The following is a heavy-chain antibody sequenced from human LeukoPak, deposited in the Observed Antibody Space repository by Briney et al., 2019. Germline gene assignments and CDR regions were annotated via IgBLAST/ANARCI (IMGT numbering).Heavy chain of an antibody. Sequence: GGSLRLSCAASGFTFSSYAMSWVRQAPGKGLEWVSAISGSGGSTYYADSVKGRFTISRDNSKNTLYLQMNSLRAEDTAVYYCAKALRGWLAGGYFDYWGQGTLVTVSS. CDR3: AKALRGWLAGGYFDY. V-gene: IGHV3-23*01. J-gene: IGHJ4*02. CDR1: GFTFSSYA. CDR2: ISGSGGST. D-gene: IGHD6-19*01.